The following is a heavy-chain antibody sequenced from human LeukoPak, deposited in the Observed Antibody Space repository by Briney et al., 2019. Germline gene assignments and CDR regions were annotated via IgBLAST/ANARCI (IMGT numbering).Heavy chain of an antibody. V-gene: IGHV4-34*01. D-gene: IGHD2-15*01. Sequence: SETLSLTCAVYGGSFSGYYWSWIRQPPGKGLEWIGEINHSGSTNYNPSLKSRVTISVDTSRNQFSLKLSSVTAADTAVYYCASSGHTPPGAFDIWGQGTMVTVSS. CDR3: ASSGHTPPGAFDI. CDR1: GGSFSGYY. J-gene: IGHJ3*02. CDR2: INHSGST.